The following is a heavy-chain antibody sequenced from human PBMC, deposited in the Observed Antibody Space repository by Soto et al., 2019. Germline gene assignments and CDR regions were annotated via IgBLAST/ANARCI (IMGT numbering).Heavy chain of an antibody. CDR2: INPNSGAT. V-gene: IGHV1-2*04. Sequence: ASVKVSCKASGYTVTGYYMHWVRQAPGQGLEWMGWINPNSGATNYAQKFQGWVTMTRDTSISTAYMELSRLRSDDTAVYYCTKTARGYSGYDPLDYWGQGTLVTVSS. D-gene: IGHD5-12*01. CDR3: TKTARGYSGYDPLDY. J-gene: IGHJ4*02. CDR1: GYTVTGYY.